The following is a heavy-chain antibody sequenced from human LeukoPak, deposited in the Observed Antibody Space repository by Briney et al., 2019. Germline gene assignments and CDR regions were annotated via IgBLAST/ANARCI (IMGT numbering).Heavy chain of an antibody. D-gene: IGHD1-1*01. J-gene: IGHJ4*02. CDR1: GGSISSYY. CDR3: AREYKATFGY. V-gene: IGHV4-59*01. CDR2: IYYSGST. Sequence: PSETLSLTCTVSGGSISSYYWSWIRQPPGKGLEWIGYIYYSGSTNYNPSLKSRVTISVDTSKNQFSLKLSSVTAADTAVYYCAREYKATFGYWGQGTLVTVSS.